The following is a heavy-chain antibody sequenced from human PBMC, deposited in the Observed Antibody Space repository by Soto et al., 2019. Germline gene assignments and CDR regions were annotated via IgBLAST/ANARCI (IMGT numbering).Heavy chain of an antibody. D-gene: IGHD2-8*02. CDR3: ATVDRSVALVGWFDP. CDR2: IIPVSGTA. J-gene: IGHJ5*02. V-gene: IGHV1-69*01. Sequence: QVHLEQSGAEVKKPGSSVKVSCNFSEGTFSSYVIIWVRQAPGQGLEWMGGIIPVSGTANYAQKFHGRVTISADADTNTAYMELSSVRFDDTAVYYCATVDRSVALVGWFDPWGHGTLVTVSS. CDR1: EGTFSSYV.